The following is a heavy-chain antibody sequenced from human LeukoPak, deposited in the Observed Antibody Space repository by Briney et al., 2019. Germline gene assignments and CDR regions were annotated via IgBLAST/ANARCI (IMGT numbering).Heavy chain of an antibody. CDR3: ARSPQGTATTANWLDP. CDR1: GGSFSGYY. J-gene: IGHJ5*02. Sequence: SETLSLTCAVYGGSFSGYYWSWIRQPPGKGLEWIGEINHSGSTNYNPSLKSRVTISVDTSKNQFSLNLISVTAADTAVYYCARSPQGTATTANWLDPWGQGTLVTVSS. CDR2: INHSGST. V-gene: IGHV4-34*01. D-gene: IGHD4-17*01.